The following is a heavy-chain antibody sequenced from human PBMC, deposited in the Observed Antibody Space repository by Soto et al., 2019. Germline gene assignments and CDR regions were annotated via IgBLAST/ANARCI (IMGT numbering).Heavy chain of an antibody. CDR1: GYTFTSYY. J-gene: IGHJ6*02. CDR3: AREGRGSSSWLPSYYYYYGMDV. Sequence: ASVKVSCKASGYTFTSYYMHWVRQAPGQGLEWMGIINPSGGSTSYAQKFQGRVTMTRDTSTSTVYMELSSLRSEDTAVYYCAREGRGSSSWLPSYYYYYGMDVWGQGTTVTVSS. V-gene: IGHV1-46*01. D-gene: IGHD6-13*01. CDR2: INPSGGST.